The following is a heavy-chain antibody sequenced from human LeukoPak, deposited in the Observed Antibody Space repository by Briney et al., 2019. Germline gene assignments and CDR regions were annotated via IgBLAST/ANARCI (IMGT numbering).Heavy chain of an antibody. CDR2: ISPSSTYI. CDR3: ARDSSRTYSGYDAPGVDC. Sequence: GGSLRLSCAAPGFTFSSYTLNWVRQAPGKGLESVSSISPSSTYIHYADSVKGRFTISRDNAKNSLHLQMNSLRAEDTAVSYCARDSSRTYSGYDAPGVDCWGQGTLVTVSS. CDR1: GFTFSSYT. V-gene: IGHV3-21*01. J-gene: IGHJ4*02. D-gene: IGHD5-12*01.